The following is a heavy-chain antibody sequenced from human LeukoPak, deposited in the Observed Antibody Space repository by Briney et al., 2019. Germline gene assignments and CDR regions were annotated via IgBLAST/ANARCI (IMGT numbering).Heavy chain of an antibody. V-gene: IGHV1-2*02. Sequence: ASVKVSCKASGGTFSSYAISWVRQAPGQGLEWMGWINPNSGGTNYAQKFQGRVTMTRDTSISTAYMELSRLRSDDTAVYYCARSNTIFGVRTLVDYWGQGTLVTVSS. D-gene: IGHD3-3*01. CDR1: GGTFSSYA. CDR3: ARSNTIFGVRTLVDY. J-gene: IGHJ4*02. CDR2: INPNSGGT.